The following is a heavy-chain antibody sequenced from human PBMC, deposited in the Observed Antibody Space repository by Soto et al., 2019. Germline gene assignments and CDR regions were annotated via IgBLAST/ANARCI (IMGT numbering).Heavy chain of an antibody. CDR1: GGSISSGDYY. CDR3: AGQVGILVTAAMRDYYYYYGMDV. D-gene: IGHD2-2*01. J-gene: IGHJ6*02. CDR2: IYYSGST. V-gene: IGHV4-30-4*01. Sequence: SETLSLTCTVSGGSISSGDYYWSCIRQPPGKGLEWIGYIYYSGSTYYNPSLKSRVTISVDTSKNQFSLKLSSVTAADTAVYYCAGQVGILVTAAMRDYYYYYGMDVWGQGTTVTAP.